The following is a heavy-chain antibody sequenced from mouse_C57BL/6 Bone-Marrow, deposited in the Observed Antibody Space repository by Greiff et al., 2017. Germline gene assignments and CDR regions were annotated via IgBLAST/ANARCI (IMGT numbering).Heavy chain of an antibody. Sequence: QVQLQQSGAELVKPGASVKLSCKASGYTFTSYWMHWVKQRPGRGLEWIGRIDPNSGGTKYNEKFKSKATLTVDKPSSTAYMQISSLTSENAAFYDCATYWPWFAYWGQGTLVTVSA. J-gene: IGHJ3*01. V-gene: IGHV1-62-3*01. CDR2: IDPNSGGT. D-gene: IGHD2-10*01. CDR1: GYTFTSYW. CDR3: ATYWPWFAY.